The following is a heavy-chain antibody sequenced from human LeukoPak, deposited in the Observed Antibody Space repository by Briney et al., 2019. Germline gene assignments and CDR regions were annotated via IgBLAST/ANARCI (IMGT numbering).Heavy chain of an antibody. CDR1: GGTFSSYA. Sequence: GASVKVSCKASGGTFSSYAISWVRQAPGQGLEWMGRIIPILGIANYAQKFQGRVTITADKSTSTAYMELSSLRSEDTAVYYCARLLAVAGTDFYNYYGMDVWGQGTTVTVSS. V-gene: IGHV1-69*04. CDR2: IIPILGIA. J-gene: IGHJ6*02. CDR3: ARLLAVAGTDFYNYYGMDV. D-gene: IGHD6-19*01.